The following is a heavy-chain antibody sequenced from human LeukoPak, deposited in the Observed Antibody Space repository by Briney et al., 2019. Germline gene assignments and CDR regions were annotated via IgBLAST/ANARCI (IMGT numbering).Heavy chain of an antibody. Sequence: ASVKVSCKASGYTFTGCYMHWVRQAPGQGLEWMGWINPNSGGTNYAQKFQGRVTMTRDTSISTAYMELSRLRSDDTAVYYCARDFADIVVVPGYGMDVWGQGTTVTVSS. CDR1: GYTFTGCY. V-gene: IGHV1-2*02. D-gene: IGHD2-2*01. CDR2: INPNSGGT. J-gene: IGHJ6*02. CDR3: ARDFADIVVVPGYGMDV.